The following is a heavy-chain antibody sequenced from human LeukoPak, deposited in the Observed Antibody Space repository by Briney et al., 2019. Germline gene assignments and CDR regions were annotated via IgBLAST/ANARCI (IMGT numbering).Heavy chain of an antibody. CDR3: EKGRGTNSGLTLDC. V-gene: IGHV3-23*01. CDR1: GFTFNSQS. Sequence: GGSLILSCAASGFTFNSQSMSWVRQAPGKGLEWVSTISGSGTGTYYADSVKGRFTISRDNSKNTLYLQMNSLRAEDTALYFCEKGRGTNSGLTLDCWGQGTLVTLSS. J-gene: IGHJ4*02. CDR2: ISGSGTGT. D-gene: IGHD6-19*01.